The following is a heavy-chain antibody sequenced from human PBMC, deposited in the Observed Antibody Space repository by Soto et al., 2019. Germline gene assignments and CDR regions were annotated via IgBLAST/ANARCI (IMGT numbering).Heavy chain of an antibody. D-gene: IGHD3-10*01. Sequence: EVQLVESGGGLVQPGGSLRLSCAASGFTLSGRSMHWVRQAPGKGLVWVSGIDNAGTDSTYADSVKGRFTSSRDNAKNMLYLQMNSLRVEATAVHYCARGWFGPDVWGKGTTVTVSS. CDR2: IDNAGTDS. J-gene: IGHJ6*04. CDR3: ARGWFGPDV. V-gene: IGHV3-74*01. CDR1: GFTLSGRS.